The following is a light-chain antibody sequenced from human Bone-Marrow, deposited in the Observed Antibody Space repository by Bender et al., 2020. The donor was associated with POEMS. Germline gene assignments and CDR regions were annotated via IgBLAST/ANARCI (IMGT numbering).Light chain of an antibody. CDR3: QTWGTGMGV. Sequence: QLVLTQSPSASASLGASVKLTCTLSSGHSSYAIAWHQQQPEKGPRYLMKLNSDGRHNKEDGIPDRFSGSSSGAERYLTISSLQSEDEADYYCQTWGTGMGVFGGGTKLTVL. J-gene: IGLJ3*02. V-gene: IGLV4-69*01. CDR2: LNSDGRH. CDR1: SGHSSYA.